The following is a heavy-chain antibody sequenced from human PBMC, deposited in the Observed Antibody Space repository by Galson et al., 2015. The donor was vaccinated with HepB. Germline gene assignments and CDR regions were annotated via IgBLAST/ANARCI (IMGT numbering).Heavy chain of an antibody. CDR1: GSTFSRFT. CDR3: AREEN. CDR2: ISGSGNTI. J-gene: IGHJ4*02. Sequence: SLRLSCAASGSTFSRFTMHWVRQAPGKGLEWLSYISGSGNTIYYADSVKGRFTVSRDNAKNSLYLQMNSLRAEDTALYYCAREENWGQGILVTVSS. V-gene: IGHV3-48*01.